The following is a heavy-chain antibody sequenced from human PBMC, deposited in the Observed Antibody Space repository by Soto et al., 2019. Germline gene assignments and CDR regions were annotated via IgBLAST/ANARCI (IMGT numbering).Heavy chain of an antibody. CDR2: ISSSGSTI. V-gene: IGHV3-11*01. CDR1: GFTFSDYY. J-gene: IGHJ4*02. D-gene: IGHD5-18*01. Sequence: QVQLVESGGGLVKPGGSLRLSCAASGFTFSDYYMTWIRQAPGKGLEGVSYISSSGSTIYDADSVKGLFTISRDNAKNSLYVEMNRLRAEDTAGYFWARGLSYGYCEGYWGQVTLVTVSS. CDR3: ARGLSYGYCEGY.